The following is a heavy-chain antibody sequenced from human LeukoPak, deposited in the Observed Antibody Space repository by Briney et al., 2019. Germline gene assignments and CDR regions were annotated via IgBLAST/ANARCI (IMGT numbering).Heavy chain of an antibody. V-gene: IGHV3-20*04. CDR2: INWNGGST. J-gene: IGHJ5*02. CDR1: GFTFDDYG. Sequence: GGSLRLSCAASGFTFDDYGMSWVRQAPGKGLEWVSGINWNGGSTGYADSVKGRFTISRDNAKNSLYLQMNSLRAEDTALYYCARPYSSGWYGGHNWFDPWGQGTLVTVSS. CDR3: ARPYSSGWYGGHNWFDP. D-gene: IGHD6-19*01.